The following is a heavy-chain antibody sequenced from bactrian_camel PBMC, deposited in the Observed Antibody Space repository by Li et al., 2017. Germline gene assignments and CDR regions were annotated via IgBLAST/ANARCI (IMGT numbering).Heavy chain of an antibody. CDR3: AVGAVGFSVQVCNYRTVFGY. CDR2: IRSSGWT. CDR1: GLTFGDSD. D-gene: IGHD2*01. J-gene: IGHJ6*01. V-gene: IGHV3S55*01. Sequence: HVQLVESGGGSVQAGGSLRLSCTASGLTFGDSDMYWYRQAPGNEREMVSSIRSSGWTQYADSVKGRFTISEDNAKNTLYLQMNSLKPEDTAMYYCAVGAVGFSVQVCNYRTVFGYWGQGTQVTVS.